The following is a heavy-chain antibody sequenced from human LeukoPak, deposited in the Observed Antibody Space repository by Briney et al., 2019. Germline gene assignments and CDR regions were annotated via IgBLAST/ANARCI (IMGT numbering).Heavy chain of an antibody. CDR2: IIPIFGTA. J-gene: IGHJ6*02. CDR1: GYTFTGYY. Sequence: SVKVSCKASGYTFTGYYIHWVRQAPGQGLEWMGGIIPIFGTANYAQKFQGRVTITADESTSTAYMELSSLRSEDTAVYYCARRCSSTSCPEADYYYYGMDVWGQGTTVTVSS. V-gene: IGHV1-69*13. D-gene: IGHD2-2*01. CDR3: ARRCSSTSCPEADYYYYGMDV.